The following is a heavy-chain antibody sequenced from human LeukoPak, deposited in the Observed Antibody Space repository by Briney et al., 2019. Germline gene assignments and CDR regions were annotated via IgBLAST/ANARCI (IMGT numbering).Heavy chain of an antibody. Sequence: SVKVSCKASGGTFSSYAISWVRQAPGQGLEWMGGIIPIFGTANYAQKFQGRVTITADESTSTAYMELSSLRSEDTAVYYCAILAAADRRLYYYYYMDVWGKGTTVTVPS. CDR1: GGTFSSYA. CDR3: AILAAADRRLYYYYYMDV. V-gene: IGHV1-69*13. J-gene: IGHJ6*03. D-gene: IGHD6-13*01. CDR2: IIPIFGTA.